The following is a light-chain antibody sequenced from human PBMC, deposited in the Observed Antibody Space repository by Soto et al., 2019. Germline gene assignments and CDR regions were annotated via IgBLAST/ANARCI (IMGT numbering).Light chain of an antibody. CDR2: DAY. V-gene: IGKV3-11*01. CDR1: QSFRGL. Sequence: VWTHAPVTLSLSPGERATLSCRASQSFRGLLAWYQQKPGQAPRLLIYDAYNRATGIPPRFSGSGSGTDFTLTISSLEPEGSAVYYCQQRHMWPITFGQGTRLEIK. J-gene: IGKJ5*01. CDR3: QQRHMWPIT.